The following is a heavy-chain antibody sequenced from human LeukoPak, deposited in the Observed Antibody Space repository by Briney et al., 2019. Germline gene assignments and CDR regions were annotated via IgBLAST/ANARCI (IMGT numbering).Heavy chain of an antibody. J-gene: IGHJ6*03. D-gene: IGHD4-17*01. V-gene: IGHV3-30*04. CDR1: GFIFSSYA. CDR2: ISHVGSNK. Sequence: GGSLRLSCEASGFIFSSYAMHWVRQAPGKGLEWVAVISHVGSNKYYADSVKGRFTVSRDNSKNTLHLETNSLRAEDTAVYYCARAGIHGDFSDYYMDVWGKGTTVTVSS. CDR3: ARAGIHGDFSDYYMDV.